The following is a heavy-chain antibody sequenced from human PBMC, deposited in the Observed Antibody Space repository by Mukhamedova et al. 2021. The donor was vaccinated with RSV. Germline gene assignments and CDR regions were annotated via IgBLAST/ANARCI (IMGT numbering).Heavy chain of an antibody. Sequence: INAGNGNTKYSQNFQDRVSITRDTSASTVYLDLSSLRSEDTAVYYCARDRGQLLARGRDSFDLWGQGTKVTVSS. CDR2: INAGNGNT. V-gene: IGHV1-3*01. CDR3: ARDRGQLLARGRDSFDL. D-gene: IGHD6-6*01. J-gene: IGHJ3*01.